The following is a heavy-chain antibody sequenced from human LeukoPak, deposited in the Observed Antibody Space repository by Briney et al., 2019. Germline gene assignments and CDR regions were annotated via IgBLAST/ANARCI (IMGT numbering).Heavy chain of an antibody. D-gene: IGHD3-3*01. CDR3: ARPLGHWSIFPWGY. Sequence: ASVKVSCKASGYTFTDYFMLWVRQAPGQGLEWMGWINPNSGATNYAQKFQGRVTMTRDTSITTAYMELSGLTSDDTAVYYCARPLGHWSIFPWGYWGQGSQVTVSS. CDR2: INPNSGAT. V-gene: IGHV1-2*02. CDR1: GYTFTDYF. J-gene: IGHJ4*02.